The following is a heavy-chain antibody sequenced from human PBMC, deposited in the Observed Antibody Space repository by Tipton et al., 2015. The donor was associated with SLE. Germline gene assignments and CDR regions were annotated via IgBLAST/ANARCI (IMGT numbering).Heavy chain of an antibody. D-gene: IGHD3-22*01. J-gene: IGHJ5*02. CDR3: AREFHHYYDSSPPKVVFDP. V-gene: IGHV4-61*02. CDR1: GASISTASYY. CDR2: VSSRGST. Sequence: TLSLTCSVSGASISTASYYWSWARQPAGERLERIGRVSSRGSTDYNPSLKNRVSISGDPSKNQFSLKLNSVTAADTAMYYCAREFHHYYDSSPPKVVFDPWGRGTLVTVSS.